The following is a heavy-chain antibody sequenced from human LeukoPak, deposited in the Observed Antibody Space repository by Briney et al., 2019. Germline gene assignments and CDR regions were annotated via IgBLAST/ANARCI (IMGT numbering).Heavy chain of an antibody. J-gene: IGHJ4*02. V-gene: IGHV3-23*01. Sequence: PGGSLRLSCAASGFTFSSYAMSWVRQAPGKGLEWDSAISGSGGSTYYADSVKGRFTISRDNSKNTLYLQMNSLRAEDTAVYYCAKLQYYYGSGSYYLFDYWGQGTLVTVSS. CDR2: ISGSGGST. D-gene: IGHD3-10*01. CDR1: GFTFSSYA. CDR3: AKLQYYYGSGSYYLFDY.